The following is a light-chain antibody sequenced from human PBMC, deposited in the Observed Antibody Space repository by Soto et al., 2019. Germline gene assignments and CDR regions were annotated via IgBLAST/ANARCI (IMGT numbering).Light chain of an antibody. CDR2: EVY. V-gene: IGLV2-8*01. Sequence: QSALTQPPSASGSPGQSVTISCSGTSTDIGGYDFVSWYQQQPGKAPRLLIYEVYKRPAGVPDRFSGSKSGNTASLTVSGLQDEDEADYYCASFAGSKDPCVVFGGGTKLTVL. CDR3: ASFAGSKDPCVV. J-gene: IGLJ2*01. CDR1: STDIGGYDF.